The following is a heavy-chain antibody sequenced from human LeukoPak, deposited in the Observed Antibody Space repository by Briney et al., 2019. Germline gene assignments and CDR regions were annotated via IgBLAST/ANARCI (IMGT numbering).Heavy chain of an antibody. J-gene: IGHJ4*02. CDR1: GYTFTGYY. CDR3: ARGLDKRENKAGY. D-gene: IGHD3-10*01. V-gene: IGHV1-2*02. Sequence: ASVKVSCKASGYTFTGYYMHWVRQAPGQGLEWMGWINPNSGGTNYAQRFQGRVTMTRDTSISTAYMELSRLRSDDTAVYYCARGLDKRENKAGYWGQGTLVTVSS. CDR2: INPNSGGT.